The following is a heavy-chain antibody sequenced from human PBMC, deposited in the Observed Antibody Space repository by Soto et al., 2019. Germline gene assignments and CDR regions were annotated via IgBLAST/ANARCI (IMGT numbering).Heavy chain of an antibody. V-gene: IGHV4-61*01. Sequence: QVQLQESGPGLVKPSETLSLTCTVSGGSVSSGSYYWSWIRQPPGKGLEWIGYIYYSGSTNYNPSLKSRVTISVDTSKNQFSLKLSSVTAADTAVYYCARDNRDSSGWYSPYGMDVWGQGTTVTVSS. J-gene: IGHJ6*02. CDR1: GGSVSSGSYY. D-gene: IGHD6-19*01. CDR3: ARDNRDSSGWYSPYGMDV. CDR2: IYYSGST.